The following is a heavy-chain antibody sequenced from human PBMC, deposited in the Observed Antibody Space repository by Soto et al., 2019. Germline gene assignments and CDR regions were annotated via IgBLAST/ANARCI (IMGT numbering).Heavy chain of an antibody. J-gene: IGHJ4*02. Sequence: PGESLKISCKGSGYNFASYWIGWVRQMPGKGLECMGIIYPGDSDTRYSPSFQGQVTISADKSISSAYLQWSSLKASDTAMYYCARSTYDSNGYHYFDYWGQGTLVTVSS. CDR3: ARSTYDSNGYHYFDY. D-gene: IGHD3-22*01. CDR1: GYNFASYW. CDR2: IYPGDSDT. V-gene: IGHV5-51*01.